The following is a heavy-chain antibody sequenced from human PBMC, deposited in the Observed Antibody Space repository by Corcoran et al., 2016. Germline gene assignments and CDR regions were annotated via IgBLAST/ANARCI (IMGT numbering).Heavy chain of an antibody. CDR1: GGSLSDYY. CDR2: INHSGSA. Sequence: QVQLQQWGAGLLKASETLSLTCAVYGGSLSDYYWSWIRQPPGKGPEWFGEINHSGSANNNPSLKSRVTISLDAARNQCSLKLNSVPAADTAVYYCARGAKNLGVFTRRPVHFDLWGRGTLVTVSS. D-gene: IGHD3-3*01. CDR3: ARGAKNLGVFTRRPVHFDL. J-gene: IGHJ2*01. V-gene: IGHV4-34*01.